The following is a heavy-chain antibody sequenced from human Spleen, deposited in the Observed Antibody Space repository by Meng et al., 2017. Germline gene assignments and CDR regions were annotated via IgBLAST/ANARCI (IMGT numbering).Heavy chain of an antibody. CDR3: ARGDDSKKTYDFWRWGVYYYGMDV. V-gene: IGHV4-61*01. CDR2: IYYSGST. Sequence: SETLSLTCADSGYSFRSGYYWSWIRQPPGKGLEWIGYIYYSGSTNYNPSLKSRVTISVDASKNQFSLKLSSVTAADTAVYYCARGDDSKKTYDFWRWGVYYYGMDVWGQGTTVTVSS. J-gene: IGHJ6*02. D-gene: IGHD3-3*01. CDR1: GYSFRSGYY.